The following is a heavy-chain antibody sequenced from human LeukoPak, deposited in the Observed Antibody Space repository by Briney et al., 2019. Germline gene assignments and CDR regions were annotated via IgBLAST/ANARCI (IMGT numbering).Heavy chain of an antibody. D-gene: IGHD1-26*01. J-gene: IGHJ4*02. Sequence: PGRSLRLSCAASGFTFSSYGMHWVRQAPGKGLEWVAVIWYDGSNKYYADSVKGRFTISRDNSKNTLYLQMNSLRAEDTAVYYCAKDRKRVGAKYYFDYWGQGTLVTVSS. CDR1: GFTFSSYG. CDR2: IWYDGSNK. V-gene: IGHV3-33*06. CDR3: AKDRKRVGAKYYFDY.